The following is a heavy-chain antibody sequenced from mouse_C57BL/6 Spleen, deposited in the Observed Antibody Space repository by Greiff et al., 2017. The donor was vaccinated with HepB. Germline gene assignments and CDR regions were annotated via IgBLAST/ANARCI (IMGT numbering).Heavy chain of an antibody. CDR2: FYPRDGST. CDR3: ARPDYYGSSFWYFDV. D-gene: IGHD1-1*01. J-gene: IGHJ1*03. Sequence: VQLQQSGPELVKPGASVKLSCKASGYTFTSYDINWVKQRPGQGLEWIGWFYPRDGSTKYNEKFKGKATLTVDTSSSTAYMELHSLTSEDSAVYFCARPDYYGSSFWYFDVWGTGTTVTVSS. CDR1: GYTFTSYD. V-gene: IGHV1-85*01.